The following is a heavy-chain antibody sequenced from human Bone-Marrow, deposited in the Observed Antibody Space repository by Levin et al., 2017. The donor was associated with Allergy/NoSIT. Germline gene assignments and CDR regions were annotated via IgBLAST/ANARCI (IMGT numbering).Heavy chain of an antibody. J-gene: IGHJ1*01. D-gene: IGHD3-16*01. CDR3: AKVPSSFGGSYYFHH. Sequence: GGSLRLPCAASGFTFDDFAMHWVRQAPEKGLEWVSGINWNSNTIDYADSVKGRFTISRDNAKNSLYLQMNSLRPEDTAFYYCAKVPSSFGGSYYFHHWGRGTLVTVSS. CDR2: INWNSNTI. CDR1: GFTFDDFA. V-gene: IGHV3-9*01.